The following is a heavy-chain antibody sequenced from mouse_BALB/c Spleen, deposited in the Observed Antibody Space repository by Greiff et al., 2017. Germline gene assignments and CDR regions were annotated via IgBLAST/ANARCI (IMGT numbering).Heavy chain of an antibody. CDR2: IWAGGST. D-gene: IGHD2-4*01. V-gene: IGHV2-9*02. CDR1: GFSLTSYG. CDR3: ARDDPMITPMDY. Sequence: QVQLQQSGPGLVAPSQSLSITCTVSGFSLTSYGVHWVRQPPGKGLEWLGVIWAGGSTNYNSALMSRLSISKDNSKSQVFLKMNSLQTDDTAMYYCARDDPMITPMDYWGQGTSVTVSS. J-gene: IGHJ4*01.